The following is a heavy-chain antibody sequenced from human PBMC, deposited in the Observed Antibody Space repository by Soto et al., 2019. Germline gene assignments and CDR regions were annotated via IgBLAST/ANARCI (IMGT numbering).Heavy chain of an antibody. CDR2: INNSGST. CDR1: GGSFIGYY. D-gene: IGHD1-1*01. V-gene: IGHV4-34*01. J-gene: IGHJ4*02. CDR3: ARIGNPYYFDY. Sequence: SETLSLTCAVYGGSFIGYYWSWIRQPPGKGLEWIGEINNSGSTNYNPSLKSRVTISVDTSKNQFSLKLSSVTAADTAVYFCARIGNPYYFDYWGQGTLVTVSS.